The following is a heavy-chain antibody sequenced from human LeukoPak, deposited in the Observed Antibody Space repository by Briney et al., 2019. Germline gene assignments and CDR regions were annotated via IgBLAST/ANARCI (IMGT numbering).Heavy chain of an antibody. CDR3: ARLEVLLWFGDPTGAFDI. D-gene: IGHD3-10*01. V-gene: IGHV4-59*08. CDR1: GGSFSGYY. CDR2: IYYSGST. Sequence: SETLSLTCAVYGGSFSGYYWSWIRQPPGMGLEWIGYIYYSGSTNYNPSLKSRVTISVDTSKNQFSLKLSSVTAADTAVYYCARLEVLLWFGDPTGAFDIWGQGTMVTVSS. J-gene: IGHJ3*02.